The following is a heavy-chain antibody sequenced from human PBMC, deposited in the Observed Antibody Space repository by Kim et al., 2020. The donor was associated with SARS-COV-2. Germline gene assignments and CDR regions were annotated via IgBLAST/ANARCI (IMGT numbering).Heavy chain of an antibody. Sequence: GXSLRLSCAASGFSLSAYAMTWVRQAPGKGXEWVSGISGSGGSTYYADSVKGRFTISRDNSKNTLSLQMNSLRLEDTAVYYCAKDFIAWDVWGQGNTV. V-gene: IGHV3-23*01. CDR2: ISGSGGST. CDR1: GFSLSAYA. CDR3: AKDFIAWDV. D-gene: IGHD3-16*02. J-gene: IGHJ6*02.